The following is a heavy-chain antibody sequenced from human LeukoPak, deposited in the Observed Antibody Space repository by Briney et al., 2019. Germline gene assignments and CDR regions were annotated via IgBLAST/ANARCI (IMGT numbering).Heavy chain of an antibody. CDR1: GGSIGGYY. V-gene: IGHV4-4*07. CDR2: IYSTGTN. J-gene: IGHJ5*02. D-gene: IGHD6-13*01. CDR3: ARASSSWTGGRWFDP. Sequence: SETLSLTCSVSGGSIGGYYWSWIRQSAGKGLEWIGHIYSTGTNNYNPSLRSRVTLSVDTSKNQFSLKLRSVTAADTAVYYCARASSSWTGGRWFDPWGQGTLVTVSS.